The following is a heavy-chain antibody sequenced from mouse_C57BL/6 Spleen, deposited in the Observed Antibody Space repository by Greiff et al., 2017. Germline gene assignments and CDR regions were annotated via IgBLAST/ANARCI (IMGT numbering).Heavy chain of an antibody. D-gene: IGHD1-3*01. CDR1: GYTFTDYE. J-gene: IGHJ4*01. Sequence: QVQLQQSGAELVRPGASVTLSCKASGYTFTDYEMHWVKQNPVHGLEWIGAIDPETGGTAYNQKFKGKAILTVNNSSSTAYMELRSLTSEDSAVYYCTRCVLWYAMDYWGQGTSVTVST. CDR2: IDPETGGT. CDR3: TRCVLWYAMDY. V-gene: IGHV1-15*01.